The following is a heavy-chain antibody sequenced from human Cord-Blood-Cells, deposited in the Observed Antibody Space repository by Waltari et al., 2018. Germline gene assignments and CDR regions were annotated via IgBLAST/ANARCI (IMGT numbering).Heavy chain of an antibody. D-gene: IGHD3-10*01. V-gene: IGHV4-39*01. Sequence: QLQLQESGPGLVKPSETLSLTCTVSGGSISSSSYYWGWIRQPPGKGLEWIGSIYYRGSTYYNPSLKSRVTISVDTSKNQFSLKLSSVTAADTAVYYCAGFYYYGSGSYFDYWGQGTLVTVSS. J-gene: IGHJ4*02. CDR3: AGFYYYGSGSYFDY. CDR2: IYYRGST. CDR1: GGSISSSSYY.